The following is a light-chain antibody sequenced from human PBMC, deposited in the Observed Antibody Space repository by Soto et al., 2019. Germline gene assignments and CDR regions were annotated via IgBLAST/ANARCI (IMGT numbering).Light chain of an antibody. Sequence: VLTQPPSASGTPGQRVTISCSGSSSNIGSNTVNWYQQLPGTAPKLLIYSNNQRPSGVPDRFSGSKSGTSASLAISGLQSEDEADYYCAAWDDSLNVVFGGGTK. CDR3: AAWDDSLNVV. CDR1: SSNIGSNT. J-gene: IGLJ2*01. V-gene: IGLV1-44*01. CDR2: SNN.